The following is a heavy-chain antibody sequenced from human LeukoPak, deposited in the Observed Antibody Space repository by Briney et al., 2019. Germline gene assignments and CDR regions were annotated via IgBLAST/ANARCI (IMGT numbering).Heavy chain of an antibody. D-gene: IGHD3-9*01. Sequence: GGSLRLSCAASGFTFSSYSMNWVRQAPGKGLEWVSSINNVGSHIYYADSVRGRFIISRDNAKNSFFLQMSNLRAEDTAVYYCARDPTHYLRYGYFDYWGQGILVTVSS. J-gene: IGHJ4*02. CDR1: GFTFSSYS. V-gene: IGHV3-21*01. CDR2: INNVGSHI. CDR3: ARDPTHYLRYGYFDY.